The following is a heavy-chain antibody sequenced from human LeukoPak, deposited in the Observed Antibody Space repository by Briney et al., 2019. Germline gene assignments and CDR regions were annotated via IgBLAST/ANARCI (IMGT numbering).Heavy chain of an antibody. CDR1: GGSINGYW. J-gene: IGHJ4*02. CDR2: RHSSGTT. V-gene: IGHV4-59*12. D-gene: IGHD6-19*01. CDR3: ARDSRGAGPDFDY. Sequence: SETLFLTCTVSGGSINGYWWAWIRQPPGKGLQWIGYRHSSGTTSYNLSLESRVTISIDMSRNQVSLKLNSVTAADTAVYYCARDSRGAGPDFDYWGQGTLVTVSS.